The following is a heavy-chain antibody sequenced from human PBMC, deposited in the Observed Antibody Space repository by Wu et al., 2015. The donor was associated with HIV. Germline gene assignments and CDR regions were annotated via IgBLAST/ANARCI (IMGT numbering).Heavy chain of an antibody. CDR2: INCKSGAT. CDR3: ARVSPPDV. V-gene: IGHV1-2*02. J-gene: IGHJ6*04. Sequence: QVRLVQSGSEVKKPGASVKVSCKTSGYIFTDYYIHWVRQAPGQGLEWMGWINCKSGATFYTQKFQGRVTMTRDTSNSTVYMELNRLNSDDTAVYYCARVSPPDVWGNGTTVTVSS. CDR1: GYIFTDYY.